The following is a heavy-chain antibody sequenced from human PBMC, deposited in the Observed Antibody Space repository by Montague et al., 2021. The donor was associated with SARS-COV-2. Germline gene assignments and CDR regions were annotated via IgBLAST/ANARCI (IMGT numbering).Heavy chain of an antibody. D-gene: IGHD1-26*01. CDR3: AGAKWELYFDY. V-gene: IGHV4-61*02. CDR2: IYTSGST. J-gene: IGHJ4*02. CDR1: GGSISSGSYY. Sequence: TLSLTCTVSGGSISSGSYYWSWIRQPAGKGLEWIGRIYTSGSTNYNPSLKSRVTISVDTSKNQLSLKLSSVTAADTAVYYCAGAKWELYFDYWGQGTLVTVSS.